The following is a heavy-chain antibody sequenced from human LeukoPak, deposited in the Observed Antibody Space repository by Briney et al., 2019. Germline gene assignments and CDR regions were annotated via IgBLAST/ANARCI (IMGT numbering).Heavy chain of an antibody. CDR1: GFTFSSYA. CDR3: AKAATPRHYYDSSGYQYQFDY. J-gene: IGHJ4*02. Sequence: QTGGSLRLSCAASGFTFSSYAMSWVRQAPGKGLEWVSAISGSGGSTYYADSVKGRFTISRDNSKNTLYLQMNSLRAEDTAVYYCAKAATPRHYYDSSGYQYQFDYWGQGTLVTVSS. CDR2: ISGSGGST. V-gene: IGHV3-23*01. D-gene: IGHD3-22*01.